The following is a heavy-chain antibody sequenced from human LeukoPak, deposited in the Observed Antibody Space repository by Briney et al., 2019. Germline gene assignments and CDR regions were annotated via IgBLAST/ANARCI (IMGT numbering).Heavy chain of an antibody. CDR3: ARDHGYCSGGKCYAEFDY. D-gene: IGHD2-15*01. CDR1: GFTFSTYC. J-gene: IGHJ4*02. V-gene: IGHV3-7*01. CDR2: IKQDGSEK. Sequence: GGSLRLSCAASGFTFSTYCMSWVRQAPGKGLEGVAYIKQDGSEKYYVDSVKSRFTISRDNAKNSLYLQINSLRAEDTAVYYCARDHGYCSGGKCYAEFDYWGQGTLVTVSS.